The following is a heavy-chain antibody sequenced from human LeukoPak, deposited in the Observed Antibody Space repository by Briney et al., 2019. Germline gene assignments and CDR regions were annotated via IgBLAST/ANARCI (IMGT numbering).Heavy chain of an antibody. Sequence: SETLSLTCTVSGGSISSGDYYWSWIRQPPGKGLEWIGSIYYSGSTYYNPSLRSRVTISVDTSKNQFSLKLSSVTAADTAVYYCARAISSGWYGYMDVWGKGTTVTVSS. J-gene: IGHJ6*03. D-gene: IGHD6-19*01. CDR2: IYYSGST. CDR1: GGSISSGDYY. V-gene: IGHV4-39*01. CDR3: ARAISSGWYGYMDV.